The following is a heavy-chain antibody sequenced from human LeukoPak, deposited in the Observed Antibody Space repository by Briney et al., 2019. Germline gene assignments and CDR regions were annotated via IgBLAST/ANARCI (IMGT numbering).Heavy chain of an antibody. J-gene: IGHJ3*02. CDR2: INWNGGST. Sequence: GGSLRLSCAASGFTFDDYGMSWVRQAPGKGLEWVSGINWNGGSTGYADSVKGRFTISRDNAKNSLYLQMNSLRAEDTALYYCARDINPRDYYDSSVNAFDIWGQGTMVIVSS. D-gene: IGHD3-22*01. CDR1: GFTFDDYG. CDR3: ARDINPRDYYDSSVNAFDI. V-gene: IGHV3-20*04.